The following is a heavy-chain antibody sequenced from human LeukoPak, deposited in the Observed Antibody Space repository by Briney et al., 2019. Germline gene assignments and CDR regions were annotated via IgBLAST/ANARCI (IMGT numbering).Heavy chain of an antibody. V-gene: IGHV3-33*01. CDR3: ARDSNYGSFDY. CDR2: TWYDGTKK. J-gene: IGHJ4*02. D-gene: IGHD4-11*01. Sequence: PGRSLRLSCAASGFTLSGYSMHWVRQAPGKGLEWVAVTWYDGTKKFYVDSVKGRFTISSDNSKNTLFLQMNSLRAEDTAVYYCARDSNYGSFDYWGQGTLVIVSS. CDR1: GFTLSGYS.